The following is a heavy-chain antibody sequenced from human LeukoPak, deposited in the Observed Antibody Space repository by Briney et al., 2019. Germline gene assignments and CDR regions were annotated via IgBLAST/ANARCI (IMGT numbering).Heavy chain of an antibody. J-gene: IGHJ4*02. D-gene: IGHD5-24*01. CDR2: IIPIFGTA. V-gene: IGHV1-69*13. Sequence: PVKVSCKASGGTFSSYAISWVRQAPGQGLEWMGGIIPIFGTANYAQKSQGRVTITADESTSTAYMELSRLRSEDTAVYYCAREGRRDGYNLPFDYWGQGTLVTVSS. CDR1: GGTFSSYA. CDR3: AREGRRDGYNLPFDY.